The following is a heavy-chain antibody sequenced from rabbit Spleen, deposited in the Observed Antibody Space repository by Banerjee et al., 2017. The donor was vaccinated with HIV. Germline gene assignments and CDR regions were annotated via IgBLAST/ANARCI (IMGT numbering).Heavy chain of an antibody. CDR1: GFSFSSGYY. Sequence: QSLEESGGDLVKPGASLTLTCTASGFSFSSGYYMCWVRQAPGKGLEWIACIYAGSNDNTYYASWAKGRFTISKASSTTVTLKMTSLTAADTATYFCARWASSDGYFDLWGPGTLVTVS. V-gene: IGHV1S40*01. CDR2: IYAGSNDNT. D-gene: IGHD1-1*01. J-gene: IGHJ4*01. CDR3: ARWASSDGYFDL.